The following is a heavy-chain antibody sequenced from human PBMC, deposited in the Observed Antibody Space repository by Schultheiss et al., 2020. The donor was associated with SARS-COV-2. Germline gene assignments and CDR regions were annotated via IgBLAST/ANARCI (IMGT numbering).Heavy chain of an antibody. CDR3: ARDSYSGSYGTH. J-gene: IGHJ1*01. CDR1: GYSISSGYY. CDR2: IYHSGST. V-gene: IGHV4-38-2*02. Sequence: SQTLSLTCAVSGYSISSGYYWGWIRQPPGKGLEWIGSIYHSGSTYYNPSLKSRVTISVDTSKNQFSLKLSSVTAADTAVYYCARDSYSGSYGTHWGQGTLVTVSS. D-gene: IGHD1-26*01.